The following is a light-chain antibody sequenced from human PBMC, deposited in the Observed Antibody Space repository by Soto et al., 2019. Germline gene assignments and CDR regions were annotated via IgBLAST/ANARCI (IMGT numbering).Light chain of an antibody. CDR2: DVS. CDR1: SSDVGAYNY. Sequence: QSALTQPRSVSGSPGQSVTISCTGTSSDVGAYNYVSWYQQHPAKAPNLMIYDVSKRPSGVPDRFSGSKSGNTASLTISGLHAEDKGDYYCCAYTNSAYVFGTGTKVTDL. V-gene: IGLV2-11*01. CDR3: CAYTNSAYV. J-gene: IGLJ1*01.